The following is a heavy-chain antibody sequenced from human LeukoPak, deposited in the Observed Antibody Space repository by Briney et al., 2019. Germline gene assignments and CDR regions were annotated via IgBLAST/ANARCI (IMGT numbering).Heavy chain of an antibody. Sequence: ASVKVSCKASGGSFSSYAISWVRQSPGQGLEWMGRIIPILGIANYAQKFQGRVTITADKSTSTAYMELSSLRSEDTAVYYSARAMTHFSPTDYWGQGTLVTVSS. J-gene: IGHJ4*02. CDR3: ARAMTHFSPTDY. CDR1: GGSFSSYA. D-gene: IGHD2-21*02. V-gene: IGHV1-69*04. CDR2: IIPILGIA.